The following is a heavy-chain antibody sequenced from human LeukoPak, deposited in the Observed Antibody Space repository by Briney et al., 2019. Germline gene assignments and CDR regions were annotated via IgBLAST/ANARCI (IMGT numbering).Heavy chain of an antibody. CDR3: ARLAGATPFDY. D-gene: IGHD1-26*01. CDR1: GYSISSGYY. Sequence: SETLSLTCTVSGYSISSGYYWGWIRQPPGKGLGWIGSIYHSGSTYYNPSIKCRVTISVDTSKNQFSLTLSSVTAADTAVYYCARLAGATPFDYWGQGTLVTVSS. CDR2: IYHSGST. J-gene: IGHJ4*02. V-gene: IGHV4-38-2*02.